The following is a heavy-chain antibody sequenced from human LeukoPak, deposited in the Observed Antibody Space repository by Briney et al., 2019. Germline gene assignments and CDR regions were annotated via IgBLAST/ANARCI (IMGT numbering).Heavy chain of an antibody. J-gene: IGHJ4*02. V-gene: IGHV3-30-3*01. CDR2: ISYDGSNK. CDR3: ASGYTYYYGSGIYY. Sequence: GRSLRLSCAVSGFTFDSYAMRWVRQAPGKGLEWVAVISYDGSNKYYADSVKGRFTISRDNSKNSLYLQMNSLRTEDTAVYYCASGYTYYYGSGIYYWGQGTLVTVSS. D-gene: IGHD3-10*01. CDR1: GFTFDSYA.